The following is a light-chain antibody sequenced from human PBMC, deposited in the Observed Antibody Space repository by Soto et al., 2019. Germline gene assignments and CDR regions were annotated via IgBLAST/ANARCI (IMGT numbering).Light chain of an antibody. J-gene: IGLJ2*01. CDR3: SVCADNLSGVG. V-gene: IGLV1-47*01. Sequence: QLVLTQPPSASGTPGQRVTISCAGSNSNIGSNNVYWYQQLPGTAPKLLIYKINQRPSGVPDRFSGSKSGTSASLAVSGLRSEYEADYYCSVCADNLSGVGFGRGKKLDVL. CDR1: NSNIGSNN. CDR2: KIN.